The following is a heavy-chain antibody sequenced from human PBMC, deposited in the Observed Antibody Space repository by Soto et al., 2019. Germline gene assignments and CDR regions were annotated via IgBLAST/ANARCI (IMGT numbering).Heavy chain of an antibody. CDR1: GYTFSNYG. CDR2: VSAYNRNT. Sequence: QVQLVQSGPEVKKPGASVKVSCKGSGYTFSNYGVTWVRQAPGQGLERLGWVSAYNRNTDYAQTFEDRATMTIDTSTNTAYVELRGITPDDTAVYYCARERRWEPLLYWGQGTL. D-gene: IGHD1-26*01. CDR3: ARERRWEPLLY. V-gene: IGHV1-18*01. J-gene: IGHJ4*02.